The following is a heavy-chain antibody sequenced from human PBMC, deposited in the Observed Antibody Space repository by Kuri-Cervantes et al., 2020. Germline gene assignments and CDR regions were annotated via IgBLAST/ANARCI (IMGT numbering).Heavy chain of an antibody. D-gene: IGHD4-17*01. Sequence: GSLRLSCTVSGGSISSYYWSWIRQPPGKGLEWIGYIYYSGSTYYNPSLKSRVTISVDTSKNQFSLKLSSVTAADTAVYYCARGHGDYGVSFDPWGQGTLVTVSS. J-gene: IGHJ5*02. CDR2: IYYSGST. V-gene: IGHV4-59*08. CDR1: GGSISSYY. CDR3: ARGHGDYGVSFDP.